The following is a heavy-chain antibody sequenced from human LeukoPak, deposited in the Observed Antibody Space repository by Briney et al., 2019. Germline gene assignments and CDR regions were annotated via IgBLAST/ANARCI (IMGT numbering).Heavy chain of an antibody. D-gene: IGHD3-22*01. Sequence: SETLSLTCTVSGGSISGYYWSWIRQPPGKGLEWIGYIYYSGSTNYNPSLKSRVTISVDTSKNQFSLKLSSVTAADTAVYYCARDRGYYYDSSGYYRKGSWFDPWGQGTLVTVSS. CDR3: ARDRGYYYDSSGYYRKGSWFDP. CDR2: IYYSGST. V-gene: IGHV4-59*01. CDR1: GGSISGYY. J-gene: IGHJ5*02.